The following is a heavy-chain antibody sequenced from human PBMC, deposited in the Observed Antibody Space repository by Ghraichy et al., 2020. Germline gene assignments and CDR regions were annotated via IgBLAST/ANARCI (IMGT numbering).Heavy chain of an antibody. CDR3: ARDPEFDAFDI. CDR2: IFHSGTT. CDR1: GGSISSFF. J-gene: IGHJ3*02. V-gene: IGHV4-59*01. Sequence: SETMSLTCTVSGGSISSFFWSWIRQPPGKGLEWIGYIFHSGTTNYNPSLKSRVTISVDTSKNQFSLKLTSVTAADTAVYYCARDPEFDAFDIWGQGTVVTVS. D-gene: IGHD3-10*01.